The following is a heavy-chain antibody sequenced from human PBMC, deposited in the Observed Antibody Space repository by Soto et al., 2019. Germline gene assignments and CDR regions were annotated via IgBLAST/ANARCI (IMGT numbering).Heavy chain of an antibody. V-gene: IGHV4-31*03. CDR1: GGSISSGGYY. Sequence: PSETLSLTCTVSGGSISSGGYYWSWILHHPGKGLEWIGYIYYSGNTYYNPSLKSRVTISVDTSKNQFSLKLSSVTAADTAVYYSARSVTFGGVIVYNWFDPWGQGTLVTVSS. CDR2: IYYSGNT. D-gene: IGHD3-16*02. CDR3: ARSVTFGGVIVYNWFDP. J-gene: IGHJ5*02.